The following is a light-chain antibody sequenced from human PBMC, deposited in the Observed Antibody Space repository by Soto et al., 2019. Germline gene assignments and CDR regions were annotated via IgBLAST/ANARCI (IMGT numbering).Light chain of an antibody. CDR3: QQYNNWPPLT. CDR1: QSVSSN. V-gene: IGKV3D-15*01. J-gene: IGKJ4*01. Sequence: EIVMTQPAATLSVPPGERTTISCRASQSVSSNLAWYQQKPGQAPRLLSYGASTRATGFPARFSGSGSGTAFTLTIGSLHSEDCAVYYCQQYNNWPPLTVGGGTKVEIK. CDR2: GAS.